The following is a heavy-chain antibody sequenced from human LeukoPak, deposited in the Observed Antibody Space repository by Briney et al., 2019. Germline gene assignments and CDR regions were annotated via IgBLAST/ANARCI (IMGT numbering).Heavy chain of an antibody. CDR2: IRYDGSNK. Sequence: PGGSLRLSCAASGFTFSSYGMHWVRQAPGKGLEWVAFIRYDGSNKYYADSVKGRFTISRDNSKNTLYLQMNSLRAEDTAVYYCAKGYHPGDWSGHYFDYWGQGTLVTVSS. CDR1: GFTFSSYG. D-gene: IGHD3-3*01. CDR3: AKGYHPGDWSGHYFDY. V-gene: IGHV3-30*02. J-gene: IGHJ4*02.